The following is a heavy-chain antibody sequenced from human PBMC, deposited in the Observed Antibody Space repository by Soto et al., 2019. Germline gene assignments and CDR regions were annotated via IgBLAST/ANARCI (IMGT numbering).Heavy chain of an antibody. CDR3: ARRQQVGIVGASQQVYYYYGMDV. CDR1: GFTFSSYG. D-gene: IGHD1-26*01. Sequence: GGSLRLSCAASGFTFSSYGMHWVRQAPGKGLEWVAVIWYDGSNKYYADSVKGRFTISRDNSKNTLYLQMNSLRAEDTAVYYCARRQQVGIVGASQQVYYYYGMDVWGQGTTVTVS. CDR2: IWYDGSNK. V-gene: IGHV3-33*01. J-gene: IGHJ6*02.